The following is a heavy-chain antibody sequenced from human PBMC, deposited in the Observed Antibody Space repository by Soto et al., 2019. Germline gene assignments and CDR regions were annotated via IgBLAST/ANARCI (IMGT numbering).Heavy chain of an antibody. D-gene: IGHD4-17*01. V-gene: IGHV3-33*01. CDR3: ARDIDNGDYGIPYFDH. Sequence: QVQLVESGGGVVQPGRSLRLSCAASGFTFSSYGMHWVRQAPGKGLEWVAVIWYDGSNKYYADSVKGRFTISRDNSKNTLYLQMNSLRAEDTAVYYCARDIDNGDYGIPYFDHWGQGTLVTVSS. J-gene: IGHJ4*02. CDR2: IWYDGSNK. CDR1: GFTFSSYG.